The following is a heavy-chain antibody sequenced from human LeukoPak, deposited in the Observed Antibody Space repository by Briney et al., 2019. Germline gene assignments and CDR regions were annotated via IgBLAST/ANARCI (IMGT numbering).Heavy chain of an antibody. D-gene: IGHD3-22*01. V-gene: IGHV4-39*01. CDR3: ARHPGYYDISGPKDY. CDR2: MYYSGST. J-gene: IGHJ4*02. CDR1: GGSISISSYY. Sequence: PSETLSLTCTVSGGSISISSYYWGWIRQPPGNGLEWIESMYYSGSTYYNPSLKSRVTLSVDTSKTQFSLKLSSVTAADTAVYFCARHPGYYDISGPKDYWGQGTLVTVSS.